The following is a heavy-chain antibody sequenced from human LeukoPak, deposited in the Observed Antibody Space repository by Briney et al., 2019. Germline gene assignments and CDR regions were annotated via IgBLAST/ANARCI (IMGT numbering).Heavy chain of an antibody. CDR3: ARSVVPTALDAFDI. J-gene: IGHJ3*02. CDR1: GFTFSSYS. Sequence: NSGGSLRLSCAASGFTFSSYSMNWVRQAPGKGLEWVSSISSSSSYIYYADSVKGRFTISRDNAKNSLYLQMNSLRAEDTAVYYCARSVVPTALDAFDIWGQGTMVTVSS. CDR2: ISSSSSYI. V-gene: IGHV3-21*01. D-gene: IGHD2-2*01.